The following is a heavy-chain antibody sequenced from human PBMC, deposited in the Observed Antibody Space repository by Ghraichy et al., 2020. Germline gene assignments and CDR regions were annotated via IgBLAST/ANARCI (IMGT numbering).Heavy chain of an antibody. V-gene: IGHV3-64D*06. CDR1: GFTFSSSA. Sequence: GGSLRLSCSASGFTFSSSAMHWVRQAPGKGLEYVLAISSNGGSTYHADSVKGRFTISRDNSKNTLYLQMSSLRTEDTAVYYCVKSPSSGWYGDYWGQGTLVTVSS. CDR3: VKSPSSGWYGDY. D-gene: IGHD6-19*01. J-gene: IGHJ4*02. CDR2: ISSNGGST.